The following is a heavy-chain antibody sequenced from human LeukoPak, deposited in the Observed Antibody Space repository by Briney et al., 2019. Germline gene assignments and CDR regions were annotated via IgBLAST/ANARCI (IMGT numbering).Heavy chain of an antibody. Sequence: PGGSLRLSCAASEFTFSEYWMHWVRQAPGKGPVWVTRIDTDGTFTVYADSVKGRLTISRDNAKNTLYLQMNGLRVEDTAVYYCVRGSNGWNGMDVWGQGPRSPSL. CDR1: EFTFSEYW. D-gene: IGHD2-8*01. V-gene: IGHV3-74*01. CDR3: VRGSNGWNGMDV. CDR2: IDTDGTFT. J-gene: IGHJ6*02.